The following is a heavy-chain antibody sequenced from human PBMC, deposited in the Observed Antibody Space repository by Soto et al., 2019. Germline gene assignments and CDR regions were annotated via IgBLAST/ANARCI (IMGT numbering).Heavy chain of an antibody. CDR3: ASSVLVVSELDY. CDR1: GFILRRCA. CDR2: ISGSGGST. Sequence: GGALRVPRGGSGFILRRCAHSVGRQAPGKGLEWVSAISGSGGSTYYADSVKGRFTISRDNSKNTLYLQMNSLRAEDAAVYYCASSVLVVSELDYWGQGSLVTVSS. D-gene: IGHD3-16*02. J-gene: IGHJ4*02. V-gene: IGHV3-23*01.